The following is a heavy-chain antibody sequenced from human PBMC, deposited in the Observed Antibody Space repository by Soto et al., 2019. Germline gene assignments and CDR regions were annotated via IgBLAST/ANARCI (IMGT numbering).Heavy chain of an antibody. J-gene: IGHJ4*02. D-gene: IGHD1-7*01. CDR2: IYHSGDT. CDR1: GYSISSGYY. CDR3: ATGAKYNWNYLSSFDS. Sequence: KTSETLSLTCAVSGYSISSGYYWGWIRQPPGKRLEWIGSIYHSGDTYYNPSLKSRVSISVDTSKNQFSLKLSSVTAADTAVYYCATGAKYNWNYLSSFDSWGQGTLVTVSS. V-gene: IGHV4-38-2*01.